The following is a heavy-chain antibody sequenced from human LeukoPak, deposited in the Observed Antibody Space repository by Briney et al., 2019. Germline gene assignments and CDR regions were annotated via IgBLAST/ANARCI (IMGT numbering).Heavy chain of an antibody. Sequence: PGGSLRLSCAASGFTFSSYGMHWVRQAPGKGLEWVAVISYDGSNKYYPDSVKGRFTISRDNSRNTPYLQMNSLRPEDTAVYYCAKDSGRLAALVRGVIPRNYWGQGTLVSVSS. CDR1: GFTFSSYG. CDR2: ISYDGSNK. V-gene: IGHV3-30*18. J-gene: IGHJ4*02. CDR3: AKDSGRLAALVRGVIPRNY. D-gene: IGHD3-10*01.